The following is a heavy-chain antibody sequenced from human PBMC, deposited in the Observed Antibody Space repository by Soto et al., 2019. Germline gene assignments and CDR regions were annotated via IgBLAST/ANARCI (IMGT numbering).Heavy chain of an antibody. V-gene: IGHV4-4*02. Sequence: QVQLQESGPGLVKPSGTLSLTCAVSGGSISSSYWWSWVRQPPGKGLEWIGEMYHTGSTNYNPSLKNRVTISVDKSKNQFSLRVSSVTAADTAVYYCARTQWVVPNWFDPWGQGILVTVSS. CDR3: ARTQWVVPNWFDP. CDR2: MYHTGST. D-gene: IGHD6-19*01. J-gene: IGHJ5*02. CDR1: GGSISSSYW.